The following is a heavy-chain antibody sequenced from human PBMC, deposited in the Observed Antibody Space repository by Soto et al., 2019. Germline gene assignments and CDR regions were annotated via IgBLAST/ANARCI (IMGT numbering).Heavy chain of an antibody. CDR3: ARHFQPSREILSSWSRIRAGYFDY. CDR2: IYYSGST. D-gene: IGHD6-13*01. Sequence: QLQLQESGPGLVKPSETLSLTCTVSGGSISSSSYYWGWIRQPPGKGLEWIGSIYYSGSTYYNPSLKSRVTISVDTSKNQFSLKLSSVTAADTALYYCARHFQPSREILSSWSRIRAGYFDYWGQGTLVTVSS. J-gene: IGHJ4*02. V-gene: IGHV4-39*01. CDR1: GGSISSSSYY.